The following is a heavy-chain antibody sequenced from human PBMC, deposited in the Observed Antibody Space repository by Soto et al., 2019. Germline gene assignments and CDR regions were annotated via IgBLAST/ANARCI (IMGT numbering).Heavy chain of an antibody. D-gene: IGHD2-15*01. Sequence: ASVKVSCKISGYTLSEFSIHWVRQAPGKGLEWMGGFDPEDGERFYAPKFKGRVTMTEDSSSDTAFMDLSSLRPEDTAVYYCAIAHRPRSQDTVVGVPAPRFDFWGLGTLVTVSS. J-gene: IGHJ4*01. CDR2: FDPEDGER. CDR3: AIAHRPRSQDTVVGVPAPRFDF. V-gene: IGHV1-24*01. CDR1: GYTLSEFS.